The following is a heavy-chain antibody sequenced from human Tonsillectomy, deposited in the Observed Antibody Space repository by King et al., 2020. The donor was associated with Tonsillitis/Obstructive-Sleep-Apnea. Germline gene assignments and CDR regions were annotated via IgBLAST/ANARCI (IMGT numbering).Heavy chain of an antibody. Sequence: VQLQESGGGVVQPGRSLRLSCAASGFTFSSYGMHWVRQAPGKGLEWVAVISYDGSNKYYVDSVKGRFTISRDNSKNTLYLQMNSLRAEDTAVYYCAKGAAVAGSYYFDYWGQGTLVTVSS. CDR2: ISYDGSNK. CDR3: AKGAAVAGSYYFDY. V-gene: IGHV3-30*18. D-gene: IGHD6-19*01. CDR1: GFTFSSYG. J-gene: IGHJ4*02.